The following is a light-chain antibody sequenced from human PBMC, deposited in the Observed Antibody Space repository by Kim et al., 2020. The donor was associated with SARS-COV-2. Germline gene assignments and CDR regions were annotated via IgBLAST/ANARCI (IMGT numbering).Light chain of an antibody. J-gene: IGKJ2*01. Sequence: SPGETATLSCRASQSVRSKLAWYQQKAGQAPRLLIYDASTRATGIPARFSGSGSGTEFTLTISSLQSEDFAVYYCQQYDNWPPRYTFGQGTKLEI. CDR1: QSVRSK. V-gene: IGKV3-15*01. CDR3: QQYDNWPPRYT. CDR2: DAS.